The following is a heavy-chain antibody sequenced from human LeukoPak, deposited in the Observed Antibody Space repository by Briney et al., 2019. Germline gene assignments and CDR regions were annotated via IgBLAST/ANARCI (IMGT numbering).Heavy chain of an antibody. D-gene: IGHD3-22*01. Sequence: ESGPALVKPTQTLTLTCTFSGFSLSTSGMCVSWIRQPPGKALEWLARIDWDDDKYYGTSLKTRLTISKDTSKNQVVLTMTNMDPVDTATYYCARMVVPDISGYYVGDYWGQGTLVTVSS. CDR3: ARMVVPDISGYYVGDY. J-gene: IGHJ4*02. CDR1: GFSLSTSGMC. V-gene: IGHV2-70*11. CDR2: IDWDDDK.